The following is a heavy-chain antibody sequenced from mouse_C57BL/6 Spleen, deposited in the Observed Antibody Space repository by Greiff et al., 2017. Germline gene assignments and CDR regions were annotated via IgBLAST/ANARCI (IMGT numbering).Heavy chain of an antibody. Sequence: EVMLVESGGDLVKPGGSLKLSCAASGFTFSSYGMSWVRQTPDKRLEWVATISSGGSYTYYPDSVKGRFTISRDNAKNTLYLQMSSLKSEATAMYYCARHGNYSNWGYAMDYWGQGTSVTVSS. V-gene: IGHV5-6*01. J-gene: IGHJ4*01. CDR3: ARHGNYSNWGYAMDY. CDR1: GFTFSSYG. D-gene: IGHD2-5*01. CDR2: ISSGGSYT.